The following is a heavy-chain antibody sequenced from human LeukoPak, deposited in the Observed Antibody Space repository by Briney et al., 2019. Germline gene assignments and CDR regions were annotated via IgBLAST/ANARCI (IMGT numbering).Heavy chain of an antibody. V-gene: IGHV3-7*01. CDR2: IKTDGSLI. CDR3: ARDLGQYYDTSDNWFDP. Sequence: PGGSLRLSCVASGFTFSSYWMTWVRQAPGKGLEWVANIKTDGSLIYYVDSVKGRFTISRDNAKNTLNLQMNSLRAEDTAVYYCARDLGQYYDTSDNWFDPWGQGTLVTVSS. CDR1: GFTFSSYW. J-gene: IGHJ5*02. D-gene: IGHD3-22*01.